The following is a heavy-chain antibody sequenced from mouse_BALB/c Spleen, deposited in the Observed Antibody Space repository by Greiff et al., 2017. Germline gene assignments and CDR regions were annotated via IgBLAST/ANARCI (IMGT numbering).Heavy chain of an antibody. CDR1: GFNIKDYY. D-gene: IGHD2-10*02. V-gene: IGHV14-4*02. CDR3: NVGGYGNSFAY. Sequence: EVQLQQSGAELVRPGALVKLSCKASGFNIKDYYMHWVKQRPEQGLEWIGWIDPENGDTEYAPKFQGKATMTADTSSNTAYLQLSSLTSEDTAVYYCNVGGYGNSFAYWGQGTLVTVSA. CDR2: IDPENGDT. J-gene: IGHJ3*01.